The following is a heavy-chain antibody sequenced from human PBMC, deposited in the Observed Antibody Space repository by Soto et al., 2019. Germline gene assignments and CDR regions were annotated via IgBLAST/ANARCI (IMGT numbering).Heavy chain of an antibody. CDR1: GFSLSTSGVG. V-gene: IGHV2-5*02. CDR3: AHSYGGADFDY. CDR2: IYRDDDK. Sequence: QITLKESGPTLVKPTQTLTLTCTFSGFSLSTSGVGVGWIRQPPGKALEWLALIYRDDDKRYSPSLKSRLTXTXXTSKNQAVLTMTNMDPVDTATYYCAHSYGGADFDYWGQGTLVTVSS. D-gene: IGHD4-17*01. J-gene: IGHJ4*02.